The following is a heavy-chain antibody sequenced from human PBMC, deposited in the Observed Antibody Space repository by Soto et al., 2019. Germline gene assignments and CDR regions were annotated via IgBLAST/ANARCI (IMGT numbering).Heavy chain of an antibody. Sequence: GESLKISCKGSGYSFTTYRIGWVRQMPGKGLEWMGIIYPGDSETRYSPSFQGQVTISRDDSKSIAYLQMNSLKTEDTAVYYCTRARAGVPAAMDYYYYYGMDVWGQGSTVTVS. CDR1: GYSFTTYR. V-gene: IGHV5-51*01. CDR3: TRARAGVPAAMDYYYYYGMDV. CDR2: IYPGDSET. D-gene: IGHD2-2*01. J-gene: IGHJ6*02.